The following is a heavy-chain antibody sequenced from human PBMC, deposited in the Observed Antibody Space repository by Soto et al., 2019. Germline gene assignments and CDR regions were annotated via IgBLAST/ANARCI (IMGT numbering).Heavy chain of an antibody. D-gene: IGHD2-2*01. Sequence: QLQLQESGPGLVKPSETLSLTCTVSGGSISSSSYYWGWIRQPPGKGLEWIGSIYYSGSTYYNPSLKSRVTISVDTSQNQFSLKLSSVTAADTAVYYCARPHGGGPAAMGGNWFDPWGQGTLVTVSS. CDR3: ARPHGGGPAAMGGNWFDP. CDR1: GGSISSSSYY. CDR2: IYYSGST. V-gene: IGHV4-39*01. J-gene: IGHJ5*02.